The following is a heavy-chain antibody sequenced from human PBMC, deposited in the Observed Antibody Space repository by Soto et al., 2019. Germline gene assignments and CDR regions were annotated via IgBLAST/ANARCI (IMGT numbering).Heavy chain of an antibody. D-gene: IGHD3-10*01. Sequence: SETLSLTCAVYGGPFSGYYWTWIRQPPGKGLEWIGEHNPSGSTNYNPSLRGRVTVSIDTSKTQFSLKLTSVTAADTAVYYCARGIRRGRVGNWFNTWGQGTLVTVSS. CDR1: GGPFSGYY. CDR3: ARGIRRGRVGNWFNT. V-gene: IGHV4-34*01. J-gene: IGHJ5*02. CDR2: HNPSGST.